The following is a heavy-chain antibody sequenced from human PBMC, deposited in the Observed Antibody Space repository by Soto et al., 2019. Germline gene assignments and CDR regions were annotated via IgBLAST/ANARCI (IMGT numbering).Heavy chain of an antibody. D-gene: IGHD3-3*01. J-gene: IGHJ6*03. Sequence: PSQTLSLTCAISGDSVSSNSAAWNWIRQSPSRGLEWLGRTYYRSKWYNDYAVSVKSRITINPDTSKNQFSLKLSSVTAADTAVYYCARVPPPDFWSGYYLGPEYYYYYYMDVWGKGTTVTVSS. CDR1: GDSVSSNSAA. CDR3: ARVPPPDFWSGYYLGPEYYYYYYMDV. CDR2: TYYRSKWYN. V-gene: IGHV6-1*01.